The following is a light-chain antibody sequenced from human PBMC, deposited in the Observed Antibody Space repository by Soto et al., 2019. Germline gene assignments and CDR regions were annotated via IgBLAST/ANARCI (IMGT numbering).Light chain of an antibody. Sequence: IQMTQSPATLSVSVGERATITCRASQSIYSKVAWYQQRPGQAPNLLIHRASSWASGIPARFSGSGSGTDFTLTISSLQPEDFATYFCQQSFSAEWTFGQGTKVDIK. V-gene: IGKV1-5*03. CDR2: RAS. CDR3: QQSFSAEWT. CDR1: QSIYSK. J-gene: IGKJ1*01.